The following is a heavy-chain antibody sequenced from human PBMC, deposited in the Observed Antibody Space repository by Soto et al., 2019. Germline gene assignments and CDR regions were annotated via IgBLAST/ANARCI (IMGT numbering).Heavy chain of an antibody. CDR1: GFTFSSYA. CDR3: AKDAARIAVAGRSYFDY. V-gene: IGHV3-23*01. Sequence: PGGSLRLSCAASGFTFSSYAMSWVRQAPGKGLEWVSAISGSGGSTYYADSVKGRFTISRDNSKNTLYLQMNSLRAEDTAVYYCAKDAARIAVAGRSYFDYWGQGTLVTVYS. CDR2: ISGSGGST. J-gene: IGHJ4*02. D-gene: IGHD6-19*01.